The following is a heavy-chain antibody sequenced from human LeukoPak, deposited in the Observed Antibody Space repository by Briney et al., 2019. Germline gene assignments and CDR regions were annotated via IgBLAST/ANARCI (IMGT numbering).Heavy chain of an antibody. D-gene: IGHD2-2*02. Sequence: GGSLRLSCAASGFTFSSYSMNWVRQAPGKGLEWVSYISSSSSTIYYADSVKGRFTISRDNSKNTLYLHMNSLRAEDTAVYYCATSSGGYCSSTSCYNNYWGQGTLVTVSS. CDR2: ISSSSSTI. V-gene: IGHV3-48*01. CDR3: ATSSGGYCSSTSCYNNY. CDR1: GFTFSSYS. J-gene: IGHJ4*02.